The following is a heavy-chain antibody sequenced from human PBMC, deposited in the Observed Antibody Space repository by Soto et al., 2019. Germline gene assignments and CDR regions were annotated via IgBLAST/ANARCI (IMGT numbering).Heavy chain of an antibody. CDR1: GFTFTSSA. Sequence: GASVKVSCKASGFTFTSSAVQWVRQARGQRLEWIGWIVVGSGNTNYAQRFQERVTMTRDTSTSTVYMELSSLRSEDTAVHYCARGNFTVDYGDYYFHYWGQGTLVTVSS. V-gene: IGHV1-58*01. J-gene: IGHJ4*02. D-gene: IGHD4-17*01. CDR3: ARGNFTVDYGDYYFHY. CDR2: IVVGSGNT.